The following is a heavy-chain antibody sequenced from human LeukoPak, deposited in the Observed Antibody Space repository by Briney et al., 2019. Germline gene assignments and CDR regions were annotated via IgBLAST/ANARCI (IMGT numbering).Heavy chain of an antibody. CDR2: IHYNGIT. V-gene: IGHV4-59*12. J-gene: IGHJ4*02. CDR1: GSMYNYY. CDR3: ARLYGGILTGYYGFDY. Sequence: SETLSLTCTVSGSMYNYYWSWIRQPPGKGLEWIGYIHYNGITNYNPSLKTRVTMSLDTSKNQFSLKLNSMTAADTAIYYCARLYGGILTGYYGFDYWGQGTLVTVSS. D-gene: IGHD3-9*01.